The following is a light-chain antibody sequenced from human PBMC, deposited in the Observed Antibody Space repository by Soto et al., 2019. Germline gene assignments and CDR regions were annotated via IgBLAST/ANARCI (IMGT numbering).Light chain of an antibody. Sequence: SYELPQPPSVPVAQGQTARITCGGKNIGSKSVHWYQQKPGQAPVLVVYDDSDRPSGIPERFSGSNSGNTATLTISRVEAGDEADYYCQVWDRSSDHYFVGTGTKVTVL. CDR1: NIGSKS. J-gene: IGLJ1*01. CDR2: DDS. V-gene: IGLV3-21*02. CDR3: QVWDRSSDHYF.